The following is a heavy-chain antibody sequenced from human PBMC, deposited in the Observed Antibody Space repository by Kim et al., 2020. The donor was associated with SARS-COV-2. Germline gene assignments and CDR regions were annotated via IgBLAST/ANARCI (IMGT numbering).Heavy chain of an antibody. CDR2: INHSGST. CDR1: GGSFSGYY. D-gene: IGHD3-10*01. Sequence: SETLSLTCAVYGGSFSGYYWSWIRQPPGKGLEWIGEINHSGSTNYNPSLKSRVTISVDTSKNQFSLKLSSVTAADTAVYYCARRGPQLSIITMVRGVITPSYYDGMDVWGQGTTVTVSS. V-gene: IGHV4-34*01. J-gene: IGHJ6*02. CDR3: ARRGPQLSIITMVRGVITPSYYDGMDV.